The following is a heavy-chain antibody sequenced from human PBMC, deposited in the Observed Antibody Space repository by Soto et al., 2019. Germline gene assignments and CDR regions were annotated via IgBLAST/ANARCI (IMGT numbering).Heavy chain of an antibody. Sequence: ASVKVSCKASGYTFTSYGISWVRQAPGQGLEWMGWISAYNGNTNYAQKLQGRVAMTTDTSTSTAYMELRSLRSDDTAVYYCARDRSVVVPAASWFDPWGQGTLVTVSS. CDR2: ISAYNGNT. D-gene: IGHD2-2*01. CDR1: GYTFTSYG. CDR3: ARDRSVVVPAASWFDP. V-gene: IGHV1-18*04. J-gene: IGHJ5*02.